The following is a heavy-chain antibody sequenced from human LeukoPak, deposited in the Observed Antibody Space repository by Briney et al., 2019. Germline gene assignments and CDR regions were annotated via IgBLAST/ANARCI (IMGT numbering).Heavy chain of an antibody. Sequence: GGSLRLSCAASGFTFSSYAMHWVRQAPGKGLEYVSAISSNGGSTYYANSVKGRFTISRDNSKNTLYLQMGSLRAEDMAVYYCAKYSSSTNYYYGMDVWGQGTTVTVSS. D-gene: IGHD6-6*01. J-gene: IGHJ6*02. CDR3: AKYSSSTNYYYGMDV. V-gene: IGHV3-64*01. CDR2: ISSNGGST. CDR1: GFTFSSYA.